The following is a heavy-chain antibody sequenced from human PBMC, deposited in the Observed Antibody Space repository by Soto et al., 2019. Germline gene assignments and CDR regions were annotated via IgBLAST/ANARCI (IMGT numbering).Heavy chain of an antibody. V-gene: IGHV1-3*01. J-gene: IGHJ6*02. CDR3: ARKKDYSPYGMDV. CDR1: GYTFTSYA. CDR2: INAGNGNT. Sequence: ASVKVSCKASGYTFTSYAMHWVREAPGQRLEWMGWINAGNGNTKYSQKFQGRVTITRDTSASTAYMELSSLRSEDTAVYYCARKKDYSPYGMDVWDQGTRFTVSS.